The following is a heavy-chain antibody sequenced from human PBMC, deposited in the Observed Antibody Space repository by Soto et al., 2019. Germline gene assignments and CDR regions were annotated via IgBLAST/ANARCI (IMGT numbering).Heavy chain of an antibody. J-gene: IGHJ6*02. CDR2: IIPIFGTA. Sequence: SVKVSCMASGGTFSSYAISWVRQAPGQGLEWMGGIIPIFGTANYAQKFQGRVTITADESTSTAYMELSSLRSEDTAVYYCARDSGYSSSIYYYGMDVWGQGTTVTVSS. CDR1: GGTFSSYA. V-gene: IGHV1-69*13. CDR3: ARDSGYSSSIYYYGMDV. D-gene: IGHD6-13*01.